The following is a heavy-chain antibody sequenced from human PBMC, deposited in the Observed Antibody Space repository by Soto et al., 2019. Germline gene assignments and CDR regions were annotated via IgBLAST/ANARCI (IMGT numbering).Heavy chain of an antibody. J-gene: IGHJ4*02. Sequence: QVQLVESGGGVVQPGRSLILSCAASGFTFSNYGMHWVRQAPGKGLEWVIVISYDGNVAYYADSVKGRFTSSRDNSKNTLYLQMNSLRTEDTAMYYCAKEGPITNWYFDYWGQGSLVTVSS. CDR1: GFTFSNYG. CDR3: AKEGPITNWYFDY. CDR2: ISYDGNVA. D-gene: IGHD1-1*01. V-gene: IGHV3-30*18.